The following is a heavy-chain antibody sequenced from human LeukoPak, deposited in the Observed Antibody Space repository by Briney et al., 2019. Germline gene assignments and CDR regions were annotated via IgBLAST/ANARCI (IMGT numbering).Heavy chain of an antibody. Sequence: GGSLRLSCAASGFTFSSYSMNWVRQAPGKGLGWVSSISSSSSYIYSTDSVKGRFTISRDNAKNSLYLQMNSLRAEDTAVYYCARDLQQLVFDYWGQGTLVTVSS. CDR2: ISSSSSYI. CDR1: GFTFSSYS. V-gene: IGHV3-21*01. D-gene: IGHD6-13*01. CDR3: ARDLQQLVFDY. J-gene: IGHJ4*02.